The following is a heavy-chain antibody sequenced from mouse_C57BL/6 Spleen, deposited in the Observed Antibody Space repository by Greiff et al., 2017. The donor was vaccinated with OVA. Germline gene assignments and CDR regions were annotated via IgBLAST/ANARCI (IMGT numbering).Heavy chain of an antibody. CDR1: GFTFSNYW. CDR3: TGPMVTATGFAY. V-gene: IGHV6-3*01. J-gene: IGHJ3*01. D-gene: IGHD2-2*01. Sequence: EVMLVESGGGLVQPGGSMKLSCVASGFTFSNYWMNWVRQSPEKGLEWVAQIRLKSDNYATHYAESVKGRFTISRDDSKSSVYLQMNNLRAEDTGIYYCTGPMVTATGFAYWGQGTLVTVSA. CDR2: IRLKSDNYAT.